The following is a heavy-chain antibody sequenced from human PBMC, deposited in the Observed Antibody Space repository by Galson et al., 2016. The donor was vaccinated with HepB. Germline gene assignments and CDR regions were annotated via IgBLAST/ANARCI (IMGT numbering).Heavy chain of an antibody. CDR3: ARGAKSSGWSFYFDY. D-gene: IGHD6-19*01. CDR1: GFTFSSYD. CDR2: ISDGSSYI. J-gene: IGHJ4*02. V-gene: IGHV3-21*01. Sequence: SLRLSCAASGFTFSSYDMYWVRQAPGKGLEWVSFISDGSSYIYYADSVKGRFTISRDNAKNSLYLQMTSLGAEDTALYYCARGAKSSGWSFYFDYWGQGTRVTVSS.